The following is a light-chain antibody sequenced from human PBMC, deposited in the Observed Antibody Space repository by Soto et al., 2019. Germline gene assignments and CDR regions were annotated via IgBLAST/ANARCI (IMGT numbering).Light chain of an antibody. CDR2: GAS. CDR3: QQYNNGYT. J-gene: IGKJ2*01. CDR1: QSVKSK. V-gene: IGKV3-15*01. Sequence: EIVMTQSPDTLSVSPGERATLSCRASQSVKSKLGWYQQKGGQAPRVLIYGASTRATGIPDRFSGSGSGTEFTLTISSLLSDDSAVYYCQQYNNGYTFGQGTRLEIK.